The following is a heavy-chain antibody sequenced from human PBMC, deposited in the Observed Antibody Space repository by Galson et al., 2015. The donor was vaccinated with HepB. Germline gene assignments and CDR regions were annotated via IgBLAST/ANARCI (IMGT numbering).Heavy chain of an antibody. V-gene: IGHV4-4*02. CDR1: GDSISSGNW. CDR3: AILDVFYRY. D-gene: IGHD2/OR15-2a*01. Sequence: ETLSLTCIVSGDSISSGNWWSWVRQAPGKGLEWIGEINRSGSTNYNPSLKSRVTISVDKSDNLFSLRLTSVTATDTAVYYCAILDVFYRYWGHGTLVTVSS. CDR2: INRSGST. J-gene: IGHJ4*01.